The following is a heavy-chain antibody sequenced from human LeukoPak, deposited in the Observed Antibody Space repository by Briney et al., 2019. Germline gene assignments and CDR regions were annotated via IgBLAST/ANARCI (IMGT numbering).Heavy chain of an antibody. J-gene: IGHJ4*02. Sequence: GGSLRLSCAASGFTFSDYYMSWIRQAPGKGLEWVSYISSSGSTIYYADSVKGRFTISRDNSKNTLYLQMNSLRAEDTAVYYCAKVIHGGNSGDYWGQGTLVTVSS. CDR2: ISSSGSTI. CDR1: GFTFSDYY. V-gene: IGHV3-11*01. D-gene: IGHD2-21*02. CDR3: AKVIHGGNSGDY.